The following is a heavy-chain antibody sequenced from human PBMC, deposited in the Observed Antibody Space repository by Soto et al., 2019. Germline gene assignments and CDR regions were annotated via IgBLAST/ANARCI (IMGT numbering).Heavy chain of an antibody. J-gene: IGHJ6*02. CDR2: IYYSGST. Sequence: SETLSLTCTVSGGSVSSGSYYWSWIRQPPGKGLEWIGYIYYSGSTNYNPSLKSRVTISVDTSKNQFSLKLSSVTAADTAVYYCARDERGYSSSWPPRNYYYYGMDVWGQGTTVTVSS. V-gene: IGHV4-61*01. D-gene: IGHD6-13*01. CDR1: GGSVSSGSYY. CDR3: ARDERGYSSSWPPRNYYYYGMDV.